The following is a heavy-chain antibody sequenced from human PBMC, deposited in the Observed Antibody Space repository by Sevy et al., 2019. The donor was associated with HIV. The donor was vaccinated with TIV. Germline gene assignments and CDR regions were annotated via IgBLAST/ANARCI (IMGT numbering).Heavy chain of an antibody. J-gene: IGHJ4*02. Sequence: GGSLRLSCAASGFTFSSYSMNWVRQAPGKGLEWVSSISSSSSYIYYADSVKGRFTISRDNAKNSLYLQMNSLRAEDTAVYYCARADPPYSSGWCFDYWGQGTLVTVSS. CDR1: GFTFSSYS. V-gene: IGHV3-21*01. CDR3: ARADPPYSSGWCFDY. CDR2: ISSSSSYI. D-gene: IGHD6-19*01.